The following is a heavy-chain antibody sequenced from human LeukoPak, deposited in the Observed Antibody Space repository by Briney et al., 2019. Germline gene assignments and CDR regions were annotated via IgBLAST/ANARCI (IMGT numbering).Heavy chain of an antibody. CDR3: ARDPQLLCGDDCYYPNWFDP. Sequence: GGSLRLSCAASGFTFSSYGMHWVRQAPGKGLEWVAVIWYDGSNKYYADSVKGRFTISRDNSKNTLYLQMNSLRAEDTAVYYCARDPQLLCGDDCYYPNWFDPWGQGTLVTVSS. CDR1: GFTFSSYG. CDR2: IWYDGSNK. V-gene: IGHV3-33*01. J-gene: IGHJ5*02. D-gene: IGHD2-21*02.